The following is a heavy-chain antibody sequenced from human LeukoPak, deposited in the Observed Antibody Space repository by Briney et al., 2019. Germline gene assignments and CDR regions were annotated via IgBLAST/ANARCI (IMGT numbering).Heavy chain of an antibody. V-gene: IGHV3-23*01. CDR1: GFTFSNYA. CDR2: ITGSGDST. CDR3: ASGYTNGPRVDV. Sequence: GGSLRLSCAASGFTFSNYAMNWVRQAPGKGLEWVSAITGSGDSTYYADSVKGRFTISRDNSKNTLYLQMNSLRAEDTAVYYCASGYTNGPRVDVWGQGTTVTVSS. J-gene: IGHJ6*02. D-gene: IGHD6-19*01.